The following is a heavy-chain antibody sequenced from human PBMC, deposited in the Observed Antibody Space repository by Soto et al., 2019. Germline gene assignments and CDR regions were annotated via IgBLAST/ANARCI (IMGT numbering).Heavy chain of an antibody. V-gene: IGHV1-69*06. CDR3: ARDFEDCSGGSCPLDY. CDR2: IIPIFGTA. D-gene: IGHD2-15*01. J-gene: IGHJ4*02. Sequence: SVKVSCKASGGTFSSYAISWVRQAPGQGLEWMGGIIPIFGTANYAQKFQGRVTITADKSTSTAYMELSSLRFEDTAVYYCARDFEDCSGGSCPLDYWGQGTLVTVSS. CDR1: GGTFSSYA.